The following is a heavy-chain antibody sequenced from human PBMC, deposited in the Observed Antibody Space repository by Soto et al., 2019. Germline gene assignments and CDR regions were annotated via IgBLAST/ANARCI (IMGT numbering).Heavy chain of an antibody. CDR3: AKVPGPPGVVILDY. V-gene: IGHV3-21*01. Sequence: PGGSLRLSCAASGFTFSSYSMNWVRQAPGKGLEWVSSISSSSSYIYYADPVKGRFTISRDNSKNSLYLQMNSLRAEDTAVYYCAKVPGPPGVVILDYWGQGTLVTVSS. CDR1: GFTFSSYS. D-gene: IGHD3-22*01. J-gene: IGHJ4*02. CDR2: ISSSSSYI.